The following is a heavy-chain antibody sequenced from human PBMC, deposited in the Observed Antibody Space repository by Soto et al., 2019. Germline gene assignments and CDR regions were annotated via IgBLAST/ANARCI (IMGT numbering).Heavy chain of an antibody. CDR2: IYYSGST. Sequence: SETLSLTCAVYGGSFSGYYWSWIRQPPGKGLEWIGYIYYSGSTNYNPSLKSRVTISVDTSKNQFSLKLSSVTAADTAVYYCARHGGYSSSWHFDYWGQGTLVTVSS. CDR1: GGSFSGYY. CDR3: ARHGGYSSSWHFDY. D-gene: IGHD6-13*01. J-gene: IGHJ4*02. V-gene: IGHV4-59*08.